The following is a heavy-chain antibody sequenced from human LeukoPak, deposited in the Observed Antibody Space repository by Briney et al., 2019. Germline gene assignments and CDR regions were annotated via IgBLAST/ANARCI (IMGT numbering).Heavy chain of an antibody. CDR3: AREGYSSSSFDY. CDR2: IKQDGSEK. D-gene: IGHD6-6*01. J-gene: IGHJ4*02. CDR1: GFTFSTFW. V-gene: IGHV3-7*01. Sequence: GGSLRLSCAVSGFTFSTFWMSWVRQAPGKGLEWVANIKQDGSEKYYVDSVKGRFTTSRDNAKNSLYLQMNSLRAEDTAVYYCAREGYSSSSFDYWGQGTLVTVSS.